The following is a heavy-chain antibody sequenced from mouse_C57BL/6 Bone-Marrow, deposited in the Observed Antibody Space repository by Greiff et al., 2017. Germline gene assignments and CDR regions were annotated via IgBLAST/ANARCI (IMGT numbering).Heavy chain of an antibody. Sequence: EVMLVESGGDLVKPGGSLKLSCAASGFTFSSYGMSWVRQTPDKRLEWVATISSGGSYTYYPDSVKGRFTISRDNAKNTLYLQMSSLKSEDTAMYYCARHLLRNYYAMDYWGQGTSGTVSS. D-gene: IGHD6-1*01. J-gene: IGHJ4*01. CDR2: ISSGGSYT. V-gene: IGHV5-6*01. CDR1: GFTFSSYG. CDR3: ARHLLRNYYAMDY.